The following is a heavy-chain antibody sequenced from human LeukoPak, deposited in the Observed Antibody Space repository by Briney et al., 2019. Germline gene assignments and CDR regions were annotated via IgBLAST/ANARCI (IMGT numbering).Heavy chain of an antibody. CDR1: GGSISSGGYY. CDR3: ARAGYSSGWYFDY. J-gene: IGHJ4*02. CDR2: IYYSGST. D-gene: IGHD6-19*01. V-gene: IGHV4-31*03. Sequence: ASQTLSLTCTVSGGSISSGGYYWSWIRQHPGKGLEWIGYIYYSGSTYHNPSLKSRVTISVDTSKNQFSLKLSSVTAADTAVYYCARAGYSSGWYFDYWGQGTLVTVSS.